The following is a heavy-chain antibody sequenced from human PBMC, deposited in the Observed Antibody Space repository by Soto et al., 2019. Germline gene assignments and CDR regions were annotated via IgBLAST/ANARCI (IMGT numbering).Heavy chain of an antibody. CDR1: GGSVSSGSYY. CDR3: ARARYYYGSGSYSNPVGPRGMDV. Sequence: PSETLSLTCTVSGGSVSSGSYYWSWIRQPPGKGLEWIGYIYYSGSTNYNPSLKSRVTISVDTSKNQFSLKLSSVTAADTAVYYCARARYYYGSGSYSNPVGPRGMDVWGQGTTVTVSS. J-gene: IGHJ6*02. CDR2: IYYSGST. D-gene: IGHD3-10*01. V-gene: IGHV4-61*01.